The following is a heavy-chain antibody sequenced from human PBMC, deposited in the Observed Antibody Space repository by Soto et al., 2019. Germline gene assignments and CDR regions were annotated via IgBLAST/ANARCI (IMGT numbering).Heavy chain of an antibody. D-gene: IGHD6-13*01. CDR1: GGTFSSYA. CDR2: IIPIFGTA. V-gene: IGHV1-69*06. CDR3: VISFPSRSSWPDYYGMDV. Sequence: GASVKVSCKASGGTFSSYAISWVRQAPGQELEWMGGIIPIFGTANDAQKFQGRVTITADKSTSTAYMELSSLRSEDTAVYYCVISFPSRSSWPDYYGMDVWGQGTTVTVSS. J-gene: IGHJ6*02.